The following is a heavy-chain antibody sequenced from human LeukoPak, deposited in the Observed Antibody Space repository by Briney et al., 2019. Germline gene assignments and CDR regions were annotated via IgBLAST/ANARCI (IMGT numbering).Heavy chain of an antibody. Sequence: GASVKVSCKVSGYTLTELSMHWVRQAPGKGLEWMGGFDPEDGETIYAQKFQGGVTMTEDTSTDTAYMELSSLRSEDTAVYYCATAIKYYYGSGSRFDPWGQGTLVTVSS. V-gene: IGHV1-24*01. D-gene: IGHD3-10*01. J-gene: IGHJ5*02. CDR2: FDPEDGET. CDR1: GYTLTELS. CDR3: ATAIKYYYGSGSRFDP.